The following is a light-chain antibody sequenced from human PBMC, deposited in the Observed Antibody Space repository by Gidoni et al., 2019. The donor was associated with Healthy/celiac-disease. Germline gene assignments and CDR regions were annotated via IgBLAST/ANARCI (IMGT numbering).Light chain of an antibody. Sequence: EIVLTQSPATLSLSPGERATLPCRASQSFSSYLAWYQQKPGQAPRLLIYDASNRATGIPARFSGSGSGTDFTLTISSLEPEDFAVYYCQQRSNWPGTFGQGTKVEIK. CDR3: QQRSNWPGT. V-gene: IGKV3-11*01. J-gene: IGKJ1*01. CDR2: DAS. CDR1: QSFSSY.